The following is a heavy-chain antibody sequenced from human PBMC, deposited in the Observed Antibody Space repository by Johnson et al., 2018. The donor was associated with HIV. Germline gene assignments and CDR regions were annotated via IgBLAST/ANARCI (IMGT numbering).Heavy chain of an antibody. CDR3: ARDWDYYDASGYYYANMVDAFDV. J-gene: IGHJ3*01. Sequence: VQLVESGGGLIQPGGSLRLSCAASGFIVSSNYMSWVRQAPGKGLEWVSVIYSGGTTYYADSVKGRLTISRDNVKKSLYLQMNDLRAEDTALYYCARDWDYYDASGYYYANMVDAFDVWGQGTVVTVSS. CDR1: GFIVSSNY. CDR2: IYSGGTT. D-gene: IGHD3-22*01. V-gene: IGHV3-53*01.